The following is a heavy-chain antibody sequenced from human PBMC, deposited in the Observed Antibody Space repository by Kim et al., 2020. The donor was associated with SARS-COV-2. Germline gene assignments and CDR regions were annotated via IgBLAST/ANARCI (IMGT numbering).Heavy chain of an antibody. Sequence: SETLSLTCTVSGGSISSYYWSWIRQPPGKGLEWIGYIYYSGSTNYNPSLKSRVTISVDTSKNQFSLKLSSVTAADTAVYYCASGHSSSWYPIGYYYYGMDVWGQGTTVTVSS. CDR2: IYYSGST. CDR3: ASGHSSSWYPIGYYYYGMDV. V-gene: IGHV4-59*13. CDR1: GGSISSYY. D-gene: IGHD6-13*01. J-gene: IGHJ6*02.